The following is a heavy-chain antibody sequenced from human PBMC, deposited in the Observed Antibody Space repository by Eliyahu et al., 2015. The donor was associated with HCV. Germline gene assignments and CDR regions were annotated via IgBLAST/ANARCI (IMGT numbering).Heavy chain of an antibody. CDR2: FXGSGGSX. Sequence: EVQLLESGGGLVQPGGSLRLSCAASGXTFXSYAXTWVRQAPGKGLXWVSSFXGSGGSXYYADSVKGRFTISRDNSKNTLYLQMNSLRAEDTAVYYCAKGGGSSWYQGLDSWGQGTLVTVSS. D-gene: IGHD6-13*01. CDR1: GXTFXSYA. CDR3: AKGGGSSWYQGLDS. V-gene: IGHV3-23*01. J-gene: IGHJ4*02.